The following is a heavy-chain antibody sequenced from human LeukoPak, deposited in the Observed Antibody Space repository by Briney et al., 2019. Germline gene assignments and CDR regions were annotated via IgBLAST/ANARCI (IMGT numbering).Heavy chain of an antibody. D-gene: IGHD5-18*01. CDR2: IYYSGST. V-gene: IGHV4-59*01. J-gene: IGHJ4*02. Sequence: SETLSLTCTVSGGSISSYYWSWIRQPPGKGLEWIGCIYYSGSTNYNPSLKSRVTISVDTSKNQFSLKLSSVTAADTAVYYCAAVDTAMAFDYWGQGTLVTVSS. CDR1: GGSISSYY. CDR3: AAVDTAMAFDY.